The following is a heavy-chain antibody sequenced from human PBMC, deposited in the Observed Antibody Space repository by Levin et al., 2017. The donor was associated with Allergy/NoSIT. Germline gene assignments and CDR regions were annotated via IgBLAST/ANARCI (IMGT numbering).Heavy chain of an antibody. D-gene: IGHD2-8*01. Sequence: GESLKISCQASEYTFTDYYMHWVRQAPGQGLEWMGWINPNSGGTNYAQKFQGSVTMTRDTSISTAYMELSRLRSDDTAVYYCARGDIVVMVYAYPPLYYGLDVWGQGTTVTVSS. CDR2: INPNSGGT. CDR1: EYTFTDYY. V-gene: IGHV1-2*02. J-gene: IGHJ6*02. CDR3: ARGDIVVMVYAYPPLYYGLDV.